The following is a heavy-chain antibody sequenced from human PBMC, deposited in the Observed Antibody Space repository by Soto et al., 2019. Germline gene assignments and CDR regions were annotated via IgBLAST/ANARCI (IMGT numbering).Heavy chain of an antibody. D-gene: IGHD3-10*01. CDR2: VYSSGTT. Sequence: KSSETLSPSCSVSGGSINSYWWSWIRQPAGKGLEWIGRVYSSGTTDYNPSLNSRATLSVETSKNQFSLKLSSVTAADTAVYYCARDIGSYAYGEGYWGQGIQVTVSS. V-gene: IGHV4-4*07. CDR3: ARDIGSYAYGEGY. J-gene: IGHJ4*02. CDR1: GGSINSYW.